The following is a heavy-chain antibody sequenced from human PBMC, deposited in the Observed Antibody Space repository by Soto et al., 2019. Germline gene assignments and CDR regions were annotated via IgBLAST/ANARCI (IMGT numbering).Heavy chain of an antibody. V-gene: IGHV1-69*12. CDR2: IIPIFGTA. CDR1: GGTFSSYA. Sequence: QVQLVQSGAEVKKPGSSVKVSCKASGGTFSSYAISWVRQAPGQGLEWMGGIIPIFGTADYAQKFQGRVTIIADESTSTAYMELSSLRSADTAVYYCASNSYVTAKYSYGMDVWGQGTTVTVSS. J-gene: IGHJ6*02. CDR3: ASNSYVTAKYSYGMDV. D-gene: IGHD5-18*01.